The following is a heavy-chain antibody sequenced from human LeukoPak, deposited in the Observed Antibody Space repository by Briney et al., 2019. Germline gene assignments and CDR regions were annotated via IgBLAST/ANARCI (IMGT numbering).Heavy chain of an antibody. Sequence: ASVKVSCKASGYTFTSYGISWVRQAPGQGLEWMGWISAYNGNTNYAQKLQGRVTMTTDTSTSTAYMELRSLRSDDTAVYYCARDSRSSGGYSYGYLYWGQGTLVTVSS. J-gene: IGHJ4*02. CDR2: ISAYNGNT. D-gene: IGHD5-18*01. CDR1: GYTFTSYG. V-gene: IGHV1-18*01. CDR3: ARDSRSSGGYSYGYLY.